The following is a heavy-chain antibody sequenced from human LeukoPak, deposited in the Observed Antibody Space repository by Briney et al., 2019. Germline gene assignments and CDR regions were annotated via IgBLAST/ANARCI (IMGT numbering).Heavy chain of an antibody. CDR2: ISGNGGRT. J-gene: IGHJ5*02. CDR1: GFTFSSYA. CDR3: AKVRDLDTVLGRFDN. V-gene: IGHV3-23*01. D-gene: IGHD5-18*01. Sequence: GGSLRLSCAASGFTFSSYAMSWVRQAPGKGLEWVSVISGNGGRTYYADSVKGRFTISRDDSKNTLYLQMNSLRAEDTAVYYCAKVRDLDTVLGRFDNWGQGTLVTVSS.